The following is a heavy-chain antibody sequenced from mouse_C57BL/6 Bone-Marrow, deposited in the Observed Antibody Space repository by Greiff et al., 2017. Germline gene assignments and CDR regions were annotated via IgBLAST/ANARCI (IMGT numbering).Heavy chain of an antibody. Sequence: EVMLVESGGGLVKPGGSLKLSCAASGFTFSDYGMHWVRQAPEKGLEWVAYISSGSSTIYYADTVKGRFTISRDNAKNTLFLQMTSLRSEDTAMYYCARITMVTTYYAMDYWGQGTSVTVSS. V-gene: IGHV5-17*01. CDR3: ARITMVTTYYAMDY. CDR2: ISSGSSTI. CDR1: GFTFSDYG. J-gene: IGHJ4*01. D-gene: IGHD2-2*01.